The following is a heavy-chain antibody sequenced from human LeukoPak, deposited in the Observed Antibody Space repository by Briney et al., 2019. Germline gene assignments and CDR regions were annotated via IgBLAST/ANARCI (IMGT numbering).Heavy chain of an antibody. Sequence: GGSLRLSCAASGFTFSDYYMSWIRQAPGKGLEWISYISSGGSTTSYADSVKGRFTISRDNAKNSLSLQMNSLRAEDTAVYYCARDPGTFDWYFDLWGRGTLVTVSS. CDR1: GFTFSDYY. CDR3: ARDPGTFDWYFDL. D-gene: IGHD1-7*01. CDR2: ISSGGSTT. V-gene: IGHV3-11*01. J-gene: IGHJ2*01.